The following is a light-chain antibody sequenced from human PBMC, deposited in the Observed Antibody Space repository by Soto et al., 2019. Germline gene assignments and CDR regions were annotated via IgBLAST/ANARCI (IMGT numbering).Light chain of an antibody. CDR3: QQSYSTPQVT. J-gene: IGKJ5*01. CDR2: AAS. V-gene: IGKV1-39*01. CDR1: RSIRSY. Sequence: DIQMTQSPSSLSASVGDRFTFTCRASRSIRSYLNWYQQKPGKAPKLLIYAASSLQSGVPSRFSGSGSGTDFTLTISSLQPEDFATYYCQQSYSTPQVTFGQGTRLEIK.